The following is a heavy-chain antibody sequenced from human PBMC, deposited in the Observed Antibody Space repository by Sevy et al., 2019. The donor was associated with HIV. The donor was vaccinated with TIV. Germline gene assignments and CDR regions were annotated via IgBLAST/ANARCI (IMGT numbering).Heavy chain of an antibody. V-gene: IGHV3-48*01. J-gene: IGHJ6*02. CDR3: ASRSEWYGNYYYYYGMDV. CDR1: GFTFISYS. Sequence: GGSLRLSCAASGFTFISYSMNWVRQAPGKGLEWVSYISSSSTTTYYGDSVQGRFTVSRDNAKNSLYLQMNNLRAEDTAVYYCASRSEWYGNYYYYYGMDVWGQGTTVTVSS. D-gene: IGHD6-19*01. CDR2: ISSSSTTT.